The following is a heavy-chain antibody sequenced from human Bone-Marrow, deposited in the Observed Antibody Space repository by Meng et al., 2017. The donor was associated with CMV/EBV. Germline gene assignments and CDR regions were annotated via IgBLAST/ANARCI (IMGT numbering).Heavy chain of an antibody. Sequence: SETLSLTCTVSGGSISSYYWSWIRQPPGKGLEWIGYIYYSGSTNYNPSLKSRVTISVDTSKNQFSLKLSSVTAADTAVYYCARGGAVPAAILNYWGQGTLVTVSS. CDR2: IYYSGST. V-gene: IGHV4-59*01. D-gene: IGHD2-2*02. J-gene: IGHJ4*02. CDR1: GGSISSYY. CDR3: ARGGAVPAAILNY.